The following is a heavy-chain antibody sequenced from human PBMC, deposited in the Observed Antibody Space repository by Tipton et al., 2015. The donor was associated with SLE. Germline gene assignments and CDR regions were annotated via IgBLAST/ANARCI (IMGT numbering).Heavy chain of an antibody. V-gene: IGHV3-23*01. D-gene: IGHD7-27*01. J-gene: IGHJ4*02. Sequence: SLRLSCAASGFTFSSYVMTWVRQAPGKGLEWVSSISGTGGGGHSYYADSVKGRFTISRDNSKNMLYLQMNSLRVEDTAVYYCAKGGTGKFDYWGQGTLVTVSS. CDR2: ISGTGGGGHS. CDR1: GFTFSSYV. CDR3: AKGGTGKFDY.